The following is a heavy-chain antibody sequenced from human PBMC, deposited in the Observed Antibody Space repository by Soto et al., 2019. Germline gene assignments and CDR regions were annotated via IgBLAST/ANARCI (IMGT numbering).Heavy chain of an antibody. CDR1: GGSISSYY. D-gene: IGHD6-6*01. CDR2: IYYSGST. V-gene: IGHV4-59*08. Sequence: SETLSLTCTVSGGSISSYYWSWIRQPPGKGLEWIGYIYYSGSTNYNPSLKGRVTISVDTSKNQFSLKLSSVTAADTAVYYCARRKEYSSSFWFDPWGQGTLVTVSS. J-gene: IGHJ5*02. CDR3: ARRKEYSSSFWFDP.